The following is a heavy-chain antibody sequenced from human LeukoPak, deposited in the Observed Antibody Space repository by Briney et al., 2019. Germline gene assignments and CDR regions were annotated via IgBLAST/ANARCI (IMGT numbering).Heavy chain of an antibody. V-gene: IGHV3-23*01. CDR2: ISGSGGST. Sequence: GGSLRLSCAASGFTFSSYGMHWVRQAPGKGLEWVSAISGSGGSTYYADSVKGRFTISRDNSKNTLYLQMNSLRAEDTAVYYCAKGSRRDGYNFPLRYWGQGTLVTVSS. CDR3: AKGSRRDGYNFPLRY. D-gene: IGHD5-24*01. CDR1: GFTFSSYG. J-gene: IGHJ4*02.